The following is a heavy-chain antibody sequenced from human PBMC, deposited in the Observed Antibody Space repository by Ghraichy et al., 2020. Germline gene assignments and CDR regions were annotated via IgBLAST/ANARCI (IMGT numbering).Heavy chain of an antibody. D-gene: IGHD6-6*01. CDR2: ISDSGDIT. CDR3: AKGYSGYSSASDY. J-gene: IGHJ4*02. Sequence: GGSLRLSCTVSGFTFSKYGMNWVRQAPGKGLEWVLGISDSGDITYYADSVKGRFTTSRDNSKNTLYVQMSSLRAEDTAVYYCAKGYSGYSSASDYWGQGTLVTVSS. V-gene: IGHV3-23*01. CDR1: GFTFSKYG.